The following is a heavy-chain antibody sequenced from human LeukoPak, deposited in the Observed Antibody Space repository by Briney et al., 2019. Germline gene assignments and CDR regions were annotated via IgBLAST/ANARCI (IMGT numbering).Heavy chain of an antibody. D-gene: IGHD3-9*01. J-gene: IGHJ4*02. CDR2: IIVSGDNT. V-gene: IGHV3-23*01. CDR1: GFTLSSSA. Sequence: GGSLRLSCAASGFTLSSSAMSWVRQAPGKGLEWVSSIIVSGDNTYYTDSVQGRFTISRDNFKNTLYLQMNSLRPEDTAIYYCAKLTPYWGQGTLVTVSS. CDR3: AKLTPY.